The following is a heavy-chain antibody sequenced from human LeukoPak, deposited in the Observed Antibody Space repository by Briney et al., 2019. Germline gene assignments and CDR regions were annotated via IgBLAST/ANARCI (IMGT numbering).Heavy chain of an antibody. Sequence: PGGSLRLSCAASGFTVSSNYMSWVRQAPGKGLEWVSVIYSGGSTYYADSVKGRFTISRDNSKNTLYLQMNSLRAEDTAVYYCARAPSHYYYGMDVWGQGTTVTVSS. J-gene: IGHJ6*02. CDR1: GFTVSSNY. V-gene: IGHV3-53*01. CDR2: IYSGGST. CDR3: ARAPSHYYYGMDV.